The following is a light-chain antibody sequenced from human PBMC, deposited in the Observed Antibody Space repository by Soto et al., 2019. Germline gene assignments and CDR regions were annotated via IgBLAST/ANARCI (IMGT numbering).Light chain of an antibody. V-gene: IGKV3-15*01. Sequence: EIVITQSPATVSVCPGERDPLSCRASQSIGGNLAWYQQKPGQAPRLLIYDPSARATGIPARFSGSGSGTEFTLTISSLQSEDFAVYYCQQYNNWPLTLGQGTKVNI. J-gene: IGKJ1*01. CDR2: DPS. CDR3: QQYNNWPLT. CDR1: QSIGGN.